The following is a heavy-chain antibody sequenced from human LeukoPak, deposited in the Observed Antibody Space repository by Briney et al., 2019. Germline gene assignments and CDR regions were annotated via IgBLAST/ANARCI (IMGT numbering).Heavy chain of an antibody. V-gene: IGHV3-48*03. CDR1: GFTFSSYE. Sequence: GGSLRLSCAASGFTFSSYEMNWVRQAPGQGLEWVSYISSSGSTIYYADPVKGRFTISRDNAKNSLYLQMNSLRAEDTAVYYCASSRMTTDDGIDYWGQGTLVTVSS. J-gene: IGHJ4*02. CDR2: ISSSGSTI. D-gene: IGHD4-17*01. CDR3: ASSRMTTDDGIDY.